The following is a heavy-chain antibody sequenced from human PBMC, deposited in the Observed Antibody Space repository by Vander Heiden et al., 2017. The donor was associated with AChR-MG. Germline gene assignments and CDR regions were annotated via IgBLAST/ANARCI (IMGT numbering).Heavy chain of an antibody. Sequence: QVQLVQSGAEVKKPGASVKVSCKASGYTFTSYGIRWVRQAPGQGLEWMGWISAYNGNTNYAQKPQGRVTMTTDTSTSTAYMELRGLRSDDTAVYYCARGLQPDYYDSSGYKAIGYWGQGTLVTVSS. CDR2: ISAYNGNT. D-gene: IGHD3-22*01. CDR1: GYTFTSYG. V-gene: IGHV1-18*01. CDR3: ARGLQPDYYDSSGYKAIGY. J-gene: IGHJ4*02.